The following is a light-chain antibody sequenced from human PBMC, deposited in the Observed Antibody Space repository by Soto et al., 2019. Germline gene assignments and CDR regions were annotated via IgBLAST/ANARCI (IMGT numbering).Light chain of an antibody. J-gene: IGLJ2*01. Sequence: QSVLTQPPSASGTPGQRVTISCSGSSSNIASNTVNWYQQLPGTAPKLLIYSNNQRPSGVPDRFSGSKSGTSASLAISGLQSDDEADDYCAAWDDSLNGVVFGGGTKLTVL. V-gene: IGLV1-44*01. CDR3: AAWDDSLNGVV. CDR1: SSNIASNT. CDR2: SNN.